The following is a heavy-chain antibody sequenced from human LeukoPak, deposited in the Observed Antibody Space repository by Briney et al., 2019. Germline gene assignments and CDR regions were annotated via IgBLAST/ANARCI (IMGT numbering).Heavy chain of an antibody. CDR3: ARLRSDSSSWYLAY. Sequence: PGGSLRLSCAASGLTFSSYAMSWVRQAPGKGLEWVSAISGSGGSTHYADSVKGRFTISRDNSKNTLYLQMNSLRAEDTAVYYCARLRSDSSSWYLAYWGQGTLVTVSS. D-gene: IGHD6-13*01. J-gene: IGHJ4*02. CDR2: ISGSGGST. V-gene: IGHV3-23*01. CDR1: GLTFSSYA.